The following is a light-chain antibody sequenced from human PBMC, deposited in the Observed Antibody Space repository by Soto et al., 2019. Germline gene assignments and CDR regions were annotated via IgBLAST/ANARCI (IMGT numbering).Light chain of an antibody. CDR2: AAS. J-gene: IGKJ1*01. Sequence: IPMIQSPFSLFASVGDRVTLTCQASQSVRDYVNWYQQRPGKAPNLLIYAASTLHSGVPSRFSGSGSGTFFTLTINGLQPEDFATYYSQQSYITPRIFGQGTKVEV. CDR1: QSVRDY. V-gene: IGKV1-39*01. CDR3: QQSYITPRI.